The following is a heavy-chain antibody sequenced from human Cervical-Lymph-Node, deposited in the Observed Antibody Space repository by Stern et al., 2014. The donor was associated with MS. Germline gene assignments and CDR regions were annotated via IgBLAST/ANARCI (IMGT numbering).Heavy chain of an antibody. V-gene: IGHV3-74*01. CDR1: GFTFSSYW. J-gene: IGHJ4*02. Sequence: EVQLVESGGGLVQPGGSLRLSCAASGFTFSSYWMHWVRQAPGKGLVLVSRITTDGRSTNYADSVKGRFNISRDNAKNTLYLRMNRLRVEDTAVYYCARGTVAAAGTDYWGQGTLVTVSS. D-gene: IGHD6-13*01. CDR2: ITTDGRST. CDR3: ARGTVAAAGTDY.